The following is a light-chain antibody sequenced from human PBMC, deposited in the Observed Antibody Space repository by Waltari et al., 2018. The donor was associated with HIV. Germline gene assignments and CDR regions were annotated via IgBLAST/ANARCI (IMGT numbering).Light chain of an antibody. CDR1: QSISSW. Sequence: DIQMTQSPSTLSASVGDSVTITCRASQSISSWLAWDQQKPGKAPNLLIYKASSLESGVPSRFSGSGSGTEFTLTISSLQPDDFATYYCQHYNSYPWTFGQGTKVEIK. CDR3: QHYNSYPWT. J-gene: IGKJ1*01. CDR2: KAS. V-gene: IGKV1-5*03.